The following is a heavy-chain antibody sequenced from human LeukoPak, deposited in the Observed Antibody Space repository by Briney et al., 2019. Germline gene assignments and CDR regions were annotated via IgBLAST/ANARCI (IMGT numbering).Heavy chain of an antibody. CDR3: ARDHTETSSLNFRNYYYYGMDI. CDR1: GGSIRSGDYS. J-gene: IGHJ6*02. D-gene: IGHD4-11*01. CDR2: IYYSGST. V-gene: IGHV4-31*03. Sequence: SETLSLTCTVAGGSIRSGDYSWNWIRQHPGKGLEWVGYIYYSGSTYYNPSLTSRVTMSVDTSKNQFSLKLSSVTAADTAIYYCARDHTETSSLNFRNYYYYGMDIWGQGTTVIVSS.